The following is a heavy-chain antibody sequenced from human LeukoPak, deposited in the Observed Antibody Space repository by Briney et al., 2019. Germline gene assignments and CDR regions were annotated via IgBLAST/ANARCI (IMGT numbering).Heavy chain of an antibody. CDR2: ISGSGGST. V-gene: IGHV3-23*01. D-gene: IGHD2-15*01. CDR3: ARDSSDIRSLIAH. J-gene: IGHJ1*01. Sequence: PGGSLRLSCAASGFTFSSYAMSWVRQAPGKGQEWVSAISGSGGSTYYADSVKGRFTISRDNSKNTLYLQMNSLRAEDTAVYYCARDSSDIRSLIAHWGQGTLVTVSS. CDR1: GFTFSSYA.